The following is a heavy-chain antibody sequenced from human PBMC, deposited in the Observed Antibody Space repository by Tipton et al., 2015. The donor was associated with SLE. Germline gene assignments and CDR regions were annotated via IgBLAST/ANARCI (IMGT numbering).Heavy chain of an antibody. D-gene: IGHD6-13*01. CDR1: GGSISSGGYY. Sequence: TLSLTCTVSGGSISSGGYYWSWIRQHPGKGLEWIGYIYYSGSTYYNPSLKSRVTISVDTSKNQFSLKLGSVTAADTAVYYCARGGQQLTTSYYYYYYMDVWGKGTTVTVSS. V-gene: IGHV4-31*03. CDR3: ARGGQQLTTSYYYYYYMDV. CDR2: IYYSGST. J-gene: IGHJ6*03.